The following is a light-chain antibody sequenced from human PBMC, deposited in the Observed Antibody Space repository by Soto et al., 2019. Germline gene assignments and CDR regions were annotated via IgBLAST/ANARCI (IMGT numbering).Light chain of an antibody. J-gene: IGKJ1*01. V-gene: IGKV3-20*01. CDR3: QQYGSSPRT. Sequence: EIVLTQSPGTLSLSPGERAPLPCRASQGVSRNFLAWYQQKPGQAPRLLIYGASSRATGIPDRFSGSGSGTDFTLTISRLEPEDFAVYYCQQYGSSPRTFGQGTKVEIK. CDR1: QGVSRNF. CDR2: GAS.